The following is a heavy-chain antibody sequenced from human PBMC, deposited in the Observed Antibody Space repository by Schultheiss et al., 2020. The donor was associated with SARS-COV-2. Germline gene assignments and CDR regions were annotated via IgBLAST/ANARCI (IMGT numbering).Heavy chain of an antibody. CDR2: ISGSGGST. V-gene: IGHV3-23*01. J-gene: IGHJ4*02. D-gene: IGHD4-17*01. CDR1: GFTFSSYA. CDR3: AKRQTYYGAALDY. Sequence: GGSLRFSCAASGFTFSSYAMSWVRQAPGKGLEWVSAISGSGGSTYYADSVKGRFTISRDNSKNTLYLQMNSLRAEDTAVYYCAKRQTYYGAALDYWGQGTLVTVSS.